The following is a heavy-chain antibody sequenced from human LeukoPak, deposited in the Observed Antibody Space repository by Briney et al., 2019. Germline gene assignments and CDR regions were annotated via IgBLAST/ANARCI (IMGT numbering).Heavy chain of an antibody. CDR2: IYYSGNT. J-gene: IGHJ4*02. CDR1: GGSISTYF. D-gene: IGHD6-19*01. CDR3: AREPPGYSSGWHGAYFDY. Sequence: SETLSLTCAVSGGSISTYFWSWIRQPTGKGLEWNGYIYYSGNTNYNPSLKSRVTISVDTSKNQFSLNLSSVTAADTAVYYCAREPPGYSSGWHGAYFDYWGQGILVTVSS. V-gene: IGHV4-59*01.